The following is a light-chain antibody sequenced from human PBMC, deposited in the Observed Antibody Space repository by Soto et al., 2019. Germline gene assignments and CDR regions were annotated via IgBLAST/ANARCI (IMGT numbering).Light chain of an antibody. CDR2: GAS. Sequence: IVMTHSPATLSVSPGERATLSCRPSQSVSSNLAWYQQKPGQAPRLLIYGASTRATGIPARFSGSGSGTAFTLTISTLQSEDFAVYYCQQYNNWPTWTFGHGTKVDI. CDR3: QQYNNWPTWT. V-gene: IGKV3-15*01. J-gene: IGKJ1*01. CDR1: QSVSSN.